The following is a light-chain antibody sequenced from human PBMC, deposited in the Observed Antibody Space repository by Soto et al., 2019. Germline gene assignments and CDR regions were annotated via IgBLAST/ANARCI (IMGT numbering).Light chain of an antibody. CDR1: QTTSRY. V-gene: IGKV1-39*01. CDR2: AAS. J-gene: IGKJ3*01. Sequence: IQTTYSQSSQSPSHVPTVTITCRASQTTSRYFNWYQQKPGKAPTVLIYAASSLQSGVPSRFSGSGSGTDVTLTISSLQPEDLATYYCQQSYSIPLTFGPGSKVDIK. CDR3: QQSYSIPLT.